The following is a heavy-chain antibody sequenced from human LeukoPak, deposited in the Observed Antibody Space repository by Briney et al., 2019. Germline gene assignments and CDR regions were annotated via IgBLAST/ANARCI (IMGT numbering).Heavy chain of an antibody. J-gene: IGHJ4*02. V-gene: IGHV3-48*01. CDR1: GFTFSSYG. CDR3: AREHTPFGSGCTAAY. CDR2: ISPSSSTI. Sequence: GGSLRLSCAASGFTFSSYGMNWVRQAPGKGLEWVSYISPSSSTIYYADSGKGRFTISRDNTKNSLYLQMNSVRAEDTAVYYCAREHTPFGSGCTAAYWGQGPLVTVSS. D-gene: IGHD6-19*01.